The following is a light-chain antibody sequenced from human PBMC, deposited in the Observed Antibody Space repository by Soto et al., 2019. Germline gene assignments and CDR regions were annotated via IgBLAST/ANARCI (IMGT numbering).Light chain of an antibody. CDR1: RSVGDS. V-gene: IGKV3-11*01. Sequence: EIVLTQSPATLSLSPGERATLSCRASRSVGDSLAWYQQKPGQSPRLLVYGASNRATGIPARFSGSGSGIDFTLTIGTLEPEDFAVYYCQQRSSWPLTFGGGTRVEIK. CDR2: GAS. J-gene: IGKJ4*01. CDR3: QQRSSWPLT.